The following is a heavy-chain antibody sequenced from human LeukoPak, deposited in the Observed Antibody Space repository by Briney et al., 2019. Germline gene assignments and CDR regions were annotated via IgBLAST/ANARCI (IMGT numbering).Heavy chain of an antibody. V-gene: IGHV1-8*02. J-gene: IGHJ6*02. CDR1: GGTFSSYS. CDR2: MNPNSGNT. D-gene: IGHD1-26*01. Sequence: ASLKVSCKASGGTFSSYSISWVRQATGQGLEWMGWMNPNSGNTGYAQKFQGRVTMTRNTSISTAYMELSSLRSEDTAVYYCARVKERDYYGMDVWGQGTTVTVSS. CDR3: ARVKERDYYGMDV.